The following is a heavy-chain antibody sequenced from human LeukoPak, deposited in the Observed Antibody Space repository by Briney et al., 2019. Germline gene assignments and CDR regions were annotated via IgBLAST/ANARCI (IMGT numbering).Heavy chain of an antibody. D-gene: IGHD5-24*01. CDR2: INHSGST. V-gene: IGHV4-34*01. J-gene: IGHJ6*03. CDR1: GGSFSGYY. CDR3: ARAYRWLQSYYMEV. Sequence: PSQTLSLTCAVYGGSFSGYYWSWIRQPPGKWLEWIGEINHSGSTNYNPSLKSRVTISVDTSKNQFSLKLSSVTAADTAVYYCARAYRWLQSYYMEVWGKGTTVTVSS.